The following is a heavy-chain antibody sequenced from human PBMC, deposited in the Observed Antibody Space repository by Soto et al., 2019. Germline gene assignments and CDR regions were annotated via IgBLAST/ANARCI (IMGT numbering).Heavy chain of an antibody. V-gene: IGHV1-18*01. J-gene: IGHJ4*02. Sequence: QVQLVQSGAEVKKPGASVKVSCKASGYTFTSYGISWVRQAPGQGLEWMGWISAYNGNTNYAQKLQGRVTMTTDTTTSTAYRQLRSLRSDDTAVYYWARASSSRCHDYWGQGTLVTVSS. D-gene: IGHD6-13*01. CDR1: GYTFTSYG. CDR2: ISAYNGNT. CDR3: ARASSSRCHDY.